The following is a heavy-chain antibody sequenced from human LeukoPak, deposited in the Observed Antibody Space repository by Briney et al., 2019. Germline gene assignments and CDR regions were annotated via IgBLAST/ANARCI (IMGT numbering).Heavy chain of an antibody. CDR3: ARGYSYADY. V-gene: IGHV4-34*01. Sequence: KPSETLSLTCAVYGGSFSGYYWSWIRQPPGKGLEWIGEINHSGSTNYNPSLKSRVTISVDTSKNQFSLKLSSVTAADTAVYYCARGYSYADYWGQGTLVTVSS. CDR2: INHSGST. CDR1: GGSFSGYY. J-gene: IGHJ4*02. D-gene: IGHD5-18*01.